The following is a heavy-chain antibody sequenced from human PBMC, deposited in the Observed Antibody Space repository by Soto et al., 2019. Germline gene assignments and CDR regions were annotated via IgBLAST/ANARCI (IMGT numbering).Heavy chain of an antibody. V-gene: IGHV1-69*13. J-gene: IGHJ4*02. D-gene: IGHD6-13*01. CDR2: IIPIFGTA. Sequence: ASVKVSCKASGGTFSSYAISWVRQAPGQGLEWMGGIIPIFGTANYAQKFQGRVTITADESTSTAYMELSSLRSEDTAVYYCARVGGLQPSSSSWSHYWGQGTLVTVSS. CDR1: GGTFSSYA. CDR3: ARVGGLQPSSSSWSHY.